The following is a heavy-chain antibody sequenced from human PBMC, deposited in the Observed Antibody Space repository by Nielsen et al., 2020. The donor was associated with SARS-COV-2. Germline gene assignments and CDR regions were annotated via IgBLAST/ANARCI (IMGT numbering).Heavy chain of an antibody. D-gene: IGHD3-3*01. J-gene: IGHJ6*02. Sequence: SETLSLTCTVSGGSISSSSYYWGWIRQPPGKGLEWIGSIYYSGSTNYNPSLKSRVTISVDTSKNQFSLKLSSVTAADTAVYYCARGAYDFWSGFTSYGMDVWGQGTTVTVSS. V-gene: IGHV4-39*07. CDR1: GGSISSSSYY. CDR2: IYYSGST. CDR3: ARGAYDFWSGFTSYGMDV.